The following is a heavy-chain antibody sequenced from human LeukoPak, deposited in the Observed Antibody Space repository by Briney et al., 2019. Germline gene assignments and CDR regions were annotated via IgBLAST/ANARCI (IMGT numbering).Heavy chain of an antibody. D-gene: IGHD3-22*01. V-gene: IGHV3-23*01. CDR2: ISGSGGST. CDR3: AKSRLFDSSGYYYGGAFDI. CDR1: GSTFSSHT. Sequence: GGSLRLSCAASGSTFSSHTMNWVRQAPGKGLEWVSAISGSGGSTYYADSVKGRFTISRDNSKNTLYLQMNSLRAEDTAVYYCAKSRLFDSSGYYYGGAFDIWAKGQWSPSLQ. J-gene: IGHJ3*02.